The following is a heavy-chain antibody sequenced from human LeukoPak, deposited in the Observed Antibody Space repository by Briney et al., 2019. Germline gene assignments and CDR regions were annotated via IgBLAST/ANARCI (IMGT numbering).Heavy chain of an antibody. CDR2: IYYSGST. J-gene: IGHJ4*02. V-gene: IGHV4-59*08. CDR1: GGSISSSYY. D-gene: IGHD1-26*01. CDR3: ARLSELPSLFEY. Sequence: KASETLSLTCAVSGGSISSSYYWSWIRQPPGKGLEWIGYIYYSGSTNYNPSLKSRVTISVDTSKNQFSLKLSSVTAADTAVYYCARLSELPSLFEYWGQGTLVTVSS.